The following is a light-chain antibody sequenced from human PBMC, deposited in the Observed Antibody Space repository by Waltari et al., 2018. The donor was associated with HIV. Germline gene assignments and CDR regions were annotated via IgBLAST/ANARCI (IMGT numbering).Light chain of an antibody. V-gene: IGLV1-44*01. CDR2: DDT. J-gene: IGLJ2*01. Sequence: QSVLTQPPSASGTLGQRVTISCSGRRSNIGSNSVNWYQQLPGTAPKLLIYDDTRRPPGVPDRVSVSKSGTLASRAISGLQAEDEADYYCAAGDDDVDGLFGGGTKLTVL. CDR1: RSNIGSNS. CDR3: AAGDDDVDGL.